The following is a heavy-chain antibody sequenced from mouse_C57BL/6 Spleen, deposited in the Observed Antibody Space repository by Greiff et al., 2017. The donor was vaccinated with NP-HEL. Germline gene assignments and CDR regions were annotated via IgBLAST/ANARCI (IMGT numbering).Heavy chain of an antibody. CDR3: ARPYDGYAGAMDY. Sequence: QVQLQQSGPELVKPGASVKISCKASGYAFSSSWMNWVKQRPGKGLEWIGRIYPGDGDTNYNGKFKGKATLTADKSSSTAYMQLSSLTSEDSAVYFCARPYDGYAGAMDYWGQGTSVTVSS. J-gene: IGHJ4*01. CDR1: GYAFSSSW. CDR2: IYPGDGDT. D-gene: IGHD2-3*01. V-gene: IGHV1-82*01.